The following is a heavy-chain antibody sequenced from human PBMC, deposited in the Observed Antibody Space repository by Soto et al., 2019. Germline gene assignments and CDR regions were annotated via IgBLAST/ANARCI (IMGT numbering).Heavy chain of an antibody. CDR2: IKQDGSEK. V-gene: IGHV3-7*03. J-gene: IGHJ6*02. CDR3: ARAGVGRYCSGGSCYYYYYGMDV. Sequence: LRLSCAASGFTFSSYWMSWVRQAPGKGLEWVANIKQDGSEKYYVDSVKGRFTISRDNAKNSLYLQMNSLRTEDTAVYYCARAGVGRYCSGGSCYYYYYGMDVWGQGTTVTVSS. D-gene: IGHD2-15*01. CDR1: GFTFSSYW.